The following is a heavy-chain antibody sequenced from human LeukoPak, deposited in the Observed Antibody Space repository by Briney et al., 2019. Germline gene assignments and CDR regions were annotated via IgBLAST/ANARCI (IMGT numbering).Heavy chain of an antibody. J-gene: IGHJ5*02. CDR3: AKDPFSSFDP. CDR1: GFTFSSYA. Sequence: GGSLRLSCAASGFTFSSYAMSWVRQAPGKGLEWVSAISGSGGSTYYADSVKGRFTISRDNSKITLYLQMNILSTQDTAVYYCAKDPFSSFDPWGQGTLVTVSS. CDR2: ISGSGGST. V-gene: IGHV3-23*01. D-gene: IGHD3-3*01.